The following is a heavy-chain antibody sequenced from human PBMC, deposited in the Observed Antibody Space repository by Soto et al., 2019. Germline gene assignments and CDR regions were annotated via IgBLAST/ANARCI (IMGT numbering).Heavy chain of an antibody. CDR3: AKDIDVNILGTLLY. J-gene: IGHJ4*02. CDR2: ISWNSGTI. Sequence: EVQLVESGGRLVQPGGSLRLSCAASGFGFDDYAMHWVRQVPGEGLEWVSGISWNSGTIGYADSVKGRFTISRDNAKNSLYLQMNSLRAEDTALYYCAKDIDVNILGTLLYWGQGTLVTVSS. V-gene: IGHV3-9*01. CDR1: GFGFDDYA. D-gene: IGHD5-12*01.